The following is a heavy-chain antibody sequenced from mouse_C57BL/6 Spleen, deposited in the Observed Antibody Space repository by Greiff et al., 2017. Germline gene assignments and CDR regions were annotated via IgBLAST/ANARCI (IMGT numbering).Heavy chain of an antibody. D-gene: IGHD5-2*01. CDR1: GYTFTSYG. CDR3: AREYSFYFGY. Sequence: QVQLQQPGAELVKPGASVKLSCKASGYTFTSYGMHWVKQRPGRGLEWIGRIDPKSGGTKYNEKFKGKATLTVDKPSSTAYMQLSSLTSEDSSVYYCAREYSFYFGYWGQGTTLTVSS. J-gene: IGHJ2*01. V-gene: IGHV1-72*01. CDR2: IDPKSGGT.